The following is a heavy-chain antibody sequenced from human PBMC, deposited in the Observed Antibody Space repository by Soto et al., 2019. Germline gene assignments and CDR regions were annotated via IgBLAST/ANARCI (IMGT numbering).Heavy chain of an antibody. D-gene: IGHD2-15*01. CDR3: ARGGPQVVHNWVDP. CDR2: IDPTDSYT. Sequence: GESLKISCEVSGYTFTNYCIDWVRQMPGKGLEWMGRIDPTDSYTNYNPSFQGHVTISADKSLSTAYLQWDSLRASDTATYYCARGGPQVVHNWVDPWGQGTLVTVSS. J-gene: IGHJ5*02. CDR1: GYTFTNYC. V-gene: IGHV5-10-1*01.